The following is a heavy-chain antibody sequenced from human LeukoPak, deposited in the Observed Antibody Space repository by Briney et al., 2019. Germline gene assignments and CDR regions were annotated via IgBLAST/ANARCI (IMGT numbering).Heavy chain of an antibody. J-gene: IGHJ4*02. Sequence: GGSLRLSCVGSGFRFSSYDMNWVRQAPGRGLEWLSYLTRTSSATWYADSVKGRFTIFRDNAKSSLYLQMNSLRVEDTAVYYCARDFPPDYWGQGTLVTVSS. V-gene: IGHV3-48*01. CDR1: GFRFSSYD. CDR2: LTRTSSAT. CDR3: ARDFPPDY.